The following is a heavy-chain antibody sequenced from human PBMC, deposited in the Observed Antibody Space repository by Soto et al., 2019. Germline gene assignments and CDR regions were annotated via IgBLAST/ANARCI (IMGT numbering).Heavy chain of an antibody. CDR2: IRSKAYGGTT. J-gene: IGHJ4*02. V-gene: IGHV3-49*03. D-gene: IGHD6-13*01. Sequence: GGSLRLSCTASGFTFGDYAMSWFRQAPGKGLEWVGFIRSKAYGGTTEYAASVKGRFTISRDDSKSIAYLQMNSLKTEDTAVYYCTRDPSSRLPKRIAAAGTWAAYFDYWGQGTLVTVSS. CDR3: TRDPSSRLPKRIAAAGTWAAYFDY. CDR1: GFTFGDYA.